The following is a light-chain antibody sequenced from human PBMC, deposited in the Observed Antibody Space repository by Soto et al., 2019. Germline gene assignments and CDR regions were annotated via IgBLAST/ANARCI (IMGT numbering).Light chain of an antibody. CDR3: SSYAATNNYV. Sequence: ALTQPPSASGSPGQSVTISCTGTSSDVGGYNYVSWYQQYPGKAPKLIIYEVTKRPSGVPDRFSGSKSGNTASLTVSGLQAEDEADYYCSSYAATNNYVFGSGTKVTVL. CDR2: EVT. CDR1: SSDVGGYNY. J-gene: IGLJ1*01. V-gene: IGLV2-8*01.